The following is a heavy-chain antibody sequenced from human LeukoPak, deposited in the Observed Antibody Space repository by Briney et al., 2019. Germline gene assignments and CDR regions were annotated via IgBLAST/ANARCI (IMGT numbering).Heavy chain of an antibody. V-gene: IGHV1-18*01. J-gene: IGHJ3*02. D-gene: IGHD2-8*02. CDR2: ISAYNGDT. Sequence: GASVKVSCKASGYIFTSYGISWVRQAPGQGLEWMGGISAYNGDTVYAQNLQGRVTMTTDTSASTAYMELRILRSDDTAVYYCASTNLLGDAFDIWGQGTMVTVSS. CDR1: GYIFTSYG. CDR3: ASTNLLGDAFDI.